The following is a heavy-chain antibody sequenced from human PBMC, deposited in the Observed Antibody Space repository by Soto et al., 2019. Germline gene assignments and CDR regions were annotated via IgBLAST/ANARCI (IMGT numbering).Heavy chain of an antibody. CDR3: ASGSYYTEYFQH. Sequence: SETLSLTCTVSGGSISSGDYYWSWIRQPPGKGLEWIGYIYYSGSTYYNPSLKSRVTISVDTSKNQFSLKLSSVTAADTAVYYCASGSYYTEYFQHWGQGTLVTGSS. D-gene: IGHD1-26*01. CDR2: IYYSGST. CDR1: GGSISSGDYY. J-gene: IGHJ1*01. V-gene: IGHV4-30-4*01.